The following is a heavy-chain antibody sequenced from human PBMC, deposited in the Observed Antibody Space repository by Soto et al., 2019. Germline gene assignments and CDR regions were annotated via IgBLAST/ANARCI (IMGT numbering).Heavy chain of an antibody. J-gene: IGHJ4*02. V-gene: IGHV3-7*01. CDR3: ARDTTGILDY. CDR1: RFNFDNYW. D-gene: IGHD1-1*01. CDR2: IKQDGSDK. Sequence: EVQLVESGGGLVQPGGSLRLSCAASRFNFDNYWMAWVRQAPGKGLEWVANIKQDGSDKNYVDSVKGRFTISRDNAKNSLYLQMNSLRAEDSAVYSCARDTTGILDYWGQGTLVTVSS.